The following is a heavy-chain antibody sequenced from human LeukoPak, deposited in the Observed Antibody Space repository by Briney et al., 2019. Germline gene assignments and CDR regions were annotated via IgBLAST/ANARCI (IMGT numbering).Heavy chain of an antibody. CDR1: GYTFTSYG. D-gene: IGHD6-13*01. CDR2: IIPIFGTA. Sequence: SVKVSCKASGYTFTSYGISWVRQAPGQGLEWMGGIIPIFGTANYAQKFQGRVTITADESTSTAYMELSSLRSEDTAVYYCARDGAAAGNFDYWGQGTLVTVSS. CDR3: ARDGAAAGNFDY. J-gene: IGHJ4*02. V-gene: IGHV1-69*13.